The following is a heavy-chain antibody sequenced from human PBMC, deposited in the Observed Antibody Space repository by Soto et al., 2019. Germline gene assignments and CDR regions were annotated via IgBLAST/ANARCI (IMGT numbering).Heavy chain of an antibody. J-gene: IGHJ4*02. CDR3: ARVAAAGNREGYFDY. D-gene: IGHD6-13*01. Sequence: SETLSLTGTVSGGSISSSSYYWGWIRQPPGKGLEWIGSIYYSGSTYYNPSLKSRVTISVDTSKNQFSLKLSSVTAADTAVYYCARVAAAGNREGYFDYWGQGTLVTVSS. V-gene: IGHV4-39*01. CDR1: GGSISSSSYY. CDR2: IYYSGST.